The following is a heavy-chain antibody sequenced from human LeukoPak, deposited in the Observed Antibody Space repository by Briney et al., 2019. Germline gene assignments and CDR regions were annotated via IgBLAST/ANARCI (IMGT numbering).Heavy chain of an antibody. CDR1: GSTFSGYY. V-gene: IGHV1-46*01. CDR3: ARDGLQTRYSWNDEGRKNWFDP. D-gene: IGHD1-1*01. J-gene: IGHJ5*02. Sequence: ASVKVSCEASGSTFSGYYMQWVRQAPGQGLEWVGIINPSDGSTKFAQKFQGRVTMTGDTSTITVYMELSSLRSEDTAVYYCARDGLQTRYSWNDEGRKNWFDPWGQGTLVTVSS. CDR2: INPSDGST.